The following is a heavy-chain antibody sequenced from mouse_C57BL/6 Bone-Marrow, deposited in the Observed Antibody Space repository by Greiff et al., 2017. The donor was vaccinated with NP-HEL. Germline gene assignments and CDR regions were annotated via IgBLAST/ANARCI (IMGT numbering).Heavy chain of an antibody. Sequence: EVMLVESGEGLVKPGGSLKLSCAASGFTFSSYAMSWVRQTPEKRLEWVAYISSGGDYIYYADTVKGRFTISRDNARNTLYLQMSSLKSEDTAMYYCTRELVTIEYFDVWGTGTTVTVSS. CDR1: GFTFSSYA. D-gene: IGHD2-12*01. CDR2: ISSGGDYI. V-gene: IGHV5-9-1*02. J-gene: IGHJ1*03. CDR3: TRELVTIEYFDV.